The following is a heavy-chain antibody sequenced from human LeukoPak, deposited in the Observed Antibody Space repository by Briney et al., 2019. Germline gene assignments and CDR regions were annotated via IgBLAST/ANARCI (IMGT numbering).Heavy chain of an antibody. CDR2: ISYSGGT. Sequence: SETLSLTCTVSGGSIISSNHYWGWTRQPPGKGLERFGSISYSGGTAYNPSLRSRVTISVDTSKNQFSLKLSSVPAADTAIYYCARHLNNGFDIWGRGTMVTVSS. J-gene: IGHJ3*02. CDR3: ARHLNNGFDI. CDR1: GGSIISSNHY. D-gene: IGHD2/OR15-2a*01. V-gene: IGHV4-39*01.